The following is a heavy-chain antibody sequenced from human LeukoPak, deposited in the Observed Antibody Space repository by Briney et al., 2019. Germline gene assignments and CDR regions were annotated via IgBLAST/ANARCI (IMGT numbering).Heavy chain of an antibody. Sequence: SETLSLTCTVSGGSISSYYWSWLRQPPGKGLEWIGYIYYSGSTNYNPSLKSRVTISVDTSKNQFSLKLSSVTAADTAVYYCARHYRLNWFYPWGQGTLVTVSS. D-gene: IGHD4-11*01. V-gene: IGHV4-59*08. CDR3: ARHYRLNWFYP. CDR2: IYYSGST. J-gene: IGHJ5*02. CDR1: GGSISSYY.